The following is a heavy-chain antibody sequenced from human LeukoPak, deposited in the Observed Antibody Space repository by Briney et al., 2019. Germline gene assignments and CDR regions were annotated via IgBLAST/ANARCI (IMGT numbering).Heavy chain of an antibody. D-gene: IGHD2-21*01. V-gene: IGHV5-51*01. Sequence: GDSLKISCKGSGYSFTSYWIGWVRQMPGKGLEWMGIIYPGDSDTRYSPSFQGQVTISADKSISTAYLQWSSLKASDTAMYYCARNPTNCGGDCYTDYWGQGILVTVSS. CDR1: GYSFTSYW. CDR2: IYPGDSDT. CDR3: ARNPTNCGGDCYTDY. J-gene: IGHJ4*02.